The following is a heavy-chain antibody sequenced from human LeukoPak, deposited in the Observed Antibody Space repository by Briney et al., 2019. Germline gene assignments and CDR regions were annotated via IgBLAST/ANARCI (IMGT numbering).Heavy chain of an antibody. CDR1: GYTFTSYY. J-gene: IGHJ5*02. V-gene: IGHV1-46*01. Sequence: ASVKVSCKASGYTFTSYYMHWVRQAPGQGLEWMGIINPSGGSTSYAQKFQGRVTMTRDTSTSTVYMELSSLRSEDTAVYYCATSPTYYYDSSGYYYFFDPWGQGTLVTVSS. CDR2: INPSGGST. CDR3: ATSPTYYYDSSGYYYFFDP. D-gene: IGHD3-22*01.